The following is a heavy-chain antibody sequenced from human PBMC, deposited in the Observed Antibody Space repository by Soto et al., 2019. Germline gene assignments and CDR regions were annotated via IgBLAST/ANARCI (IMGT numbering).Heavy chain of an antibody. Sequence: QVQLQESGPGLVKPSETLSLTCTVSVDSISNYYWSWIRQPPGKGLEWMGFAFYSGDANYNPSLKSRVTMSVDTSTTPFSLRLTSVTAADSAVYFCARSVRDKGNSGWFFCDLWGRGTLLTVSS. CDR2: AFYSGDA. J-gene: IGHJ4*02. CDR1: VDSISNYY. D-gene: IGHD6-19*01. V-gene: IGHV4-59*01. CDR3: ARSVRDKGNSGWFFCDL.